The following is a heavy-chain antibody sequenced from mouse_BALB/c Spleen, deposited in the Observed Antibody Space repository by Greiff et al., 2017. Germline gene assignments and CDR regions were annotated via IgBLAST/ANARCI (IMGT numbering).Heavy chain of an antibody. V-gene: IGHV1S81*02. CDR1: GYTFTSYY. J-gene: IGHJ2*01. D-gene: IGHD1-1*01. CDR2: INPSNGGT. Sequence: VQLQQSGAELVKPGASVKLSCKASGYTFTSYYMYWVKQRPGQGLEWIGEINPSNGGTNFNEKFKSKATLTVDKSSSTAYMQLSSLTSEDSAVYYCTRKGLRSLDYWGQGTTLTVSS. CDR3: TRKGLRSLDY.